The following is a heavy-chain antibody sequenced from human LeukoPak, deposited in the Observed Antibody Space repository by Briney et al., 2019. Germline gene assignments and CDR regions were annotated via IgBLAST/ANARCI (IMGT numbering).Heavy chain of an antibody. D-gene: IGHD5-24*01. CDR1: GGSIRNYY. J-gene: IGHJ4*02. CDR3: AREGADGFDFDY. CDR2: IHYTGST. V-gene: IGHV4-59*01. Sequence: SETLSLTCTVSGGSIRNYYWSWIRQTPGKGLEWIGDIHYTGSTNYNPSLKSRVTISIDTSKNQFVLKVSSVTAADTAIYYCAREGADGFDFDYWGQGTLVTVSS.